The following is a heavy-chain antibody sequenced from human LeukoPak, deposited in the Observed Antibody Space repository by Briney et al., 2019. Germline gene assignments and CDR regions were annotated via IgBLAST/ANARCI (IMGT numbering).Heavy chain of an antibody. D-gene: IGHD6-13*01. Sequence: GESLKISCKGSGYSFTSYWIGWVRQMPGKGLEWMGIIYPGDSDTRYSPSFQGQVTISADKSISTAYLQWSSLKASDTAMYYCARQIAAAGQGFWEIDYWGQGTLVTVSS. CDR3: ARQIAAAGQGFWEIDY. V-gene: IGHV5-51*01. J-gene: IGHJ4*02. CDR1: GYSFTSYW. CDR2: IYPGDSDT.